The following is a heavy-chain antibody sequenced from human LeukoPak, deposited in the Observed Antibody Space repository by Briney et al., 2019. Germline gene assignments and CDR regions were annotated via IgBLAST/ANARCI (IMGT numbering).Heavy chain of an antibody. CDR2: IYYSGST. Sequence: SETLSLTCTVSGGSISSSSYYWGWIRRPPGKGLEWIGSIYYSGSTYYNPSLKSRATISVDTSKNQFSLKLSSVTAAGTAVYYCARLGADYYDILTGYYECYFDYWGQGTLVTVSS. D-gene: IGHD3-9*01. J-gene: IGHJ4*02. CDR1: GGSISSSSYY. V-gene: IGHV4-39*01. CDR3: ARLGADYYDILTGYYECYFDY.